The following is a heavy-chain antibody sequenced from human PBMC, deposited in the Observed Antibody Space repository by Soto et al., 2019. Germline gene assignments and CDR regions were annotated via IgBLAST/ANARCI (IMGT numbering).Heavy chain of an antibody. J-gene: IGHJ6*02. CDR3: ARVGGSTSEPYYYYGMDV. V-gene: IGHV1-46*01. Sequence: ASVKVSCKASGYTFTSYYMHWVRQAPGQGLEWMGIINPSGGSTSYAQKFQGRVTMTRDTSTSTVYMELSSLRSEDTAVYYCARVGGSTSEPYYYYGMDVWGQGTTVTVSS. CDR1: GYTFTSYY. CDR2: INPSGGST. D-gene: IGHD2-2*01.